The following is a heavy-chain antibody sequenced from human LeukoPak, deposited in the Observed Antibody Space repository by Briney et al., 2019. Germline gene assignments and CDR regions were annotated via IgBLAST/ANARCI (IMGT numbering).Heavy chain of an antibody. D-gene: IGHD6-19*01. CDR2: MNPNSGNT. CDR1: GYTFTSYD. V-gene: IGHV1-8*02. J-gene: IGHJ6*03. Sequence: ASVKVSCKASGYTFTSYDINWVRQATGQGLEWMGWMNPNSGNTGYAQKFQGRVTMTRNTSISTAYMELSSLRSEDTAVYYCARGFGIAVAGTYYMDVWGKGTTVTISS. CDR3: ARGFGIAVAGTYYMDV.